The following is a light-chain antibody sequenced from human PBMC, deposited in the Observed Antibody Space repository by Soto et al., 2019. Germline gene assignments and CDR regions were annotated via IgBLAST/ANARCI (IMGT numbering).Light chain of an antibody. CDR3: LQATHLPRT. V-gene: IGKV2-30*01. Sequence: DVVMTQSPLSLPVTLGQPASIACRASQSLVNSDGNTYLHWFQQRPGQSPRRLIYKLSNRDSGVPDRFSGSGSGTIFTLKITRVEAEDVWFYYSLQATHLPRTFGQGTKMEIK. CDR1: QSLVNSDGNTY. J-gene: IGKJ2*01. CDR2: KLS.